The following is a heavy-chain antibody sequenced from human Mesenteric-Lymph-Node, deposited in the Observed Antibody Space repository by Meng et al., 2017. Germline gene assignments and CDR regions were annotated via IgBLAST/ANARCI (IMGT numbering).Heavy chain of an antibody. CDR2: IWYDGSNK. CDR1: GFTFSSYG. Sequence: GESLKISCAASGFTFSSYGMHWVRQAPGKGLEWVAVIWYDGSNKYYADSVKGRFTISRDNSKNTLYLQMNSLRAEDTAVYYCAREHSSGWYDFDYWGQGPLVTVSS. V-gene: IGHV3-33*01. D-gene: IGHD6-19*01. J-gene: IGHJ4*02. CDR3: AREHSSGWYDFDY.